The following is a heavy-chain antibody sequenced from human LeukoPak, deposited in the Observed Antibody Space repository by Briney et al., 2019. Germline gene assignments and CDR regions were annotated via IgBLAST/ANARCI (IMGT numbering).Heavy chain of an antibody. V-gene: IGHV3-20*04. Sequence: GGSLRLSCAASGFTFDNYAMHWVRQAPGKGLEWVSGINWNGGSTGYADSVKGRFTISRDNAKNSLYLQMNSLRAEDTALYYCARDVSSPHLYYYYYMDVWGKGTTVTVSS. CDR3: ARDVSSPHLYYYYYMDV. CDR1: GFTFDNYA. D-gene: IGHD6-13*01. CDR2: INWNGGST. J-gene: IGHJ6*03.